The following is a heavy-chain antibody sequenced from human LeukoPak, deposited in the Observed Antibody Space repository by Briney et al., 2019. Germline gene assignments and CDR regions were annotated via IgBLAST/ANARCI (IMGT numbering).Heavy chain of an antibody. V-gene: IGHV4-4*07. CDR1: GGSISSHY. CDR2: IYSSGST. J-gene: IGHJ6*03. D-gene: IGHD2-2*01. CDR3: ARVRGCSSTSCSPHYYYYMDV. Sequence: IPSETLSLTCTVSGGSISSHYGSWIRQPAGKGLEWIGRIYSSGSTHYNPSLKSRGTMSVDTSKNQFSLRLSSVTAADTAIYYCARVRGCSSTSCSPHYYYYMDVWGEGTTVTVSS.